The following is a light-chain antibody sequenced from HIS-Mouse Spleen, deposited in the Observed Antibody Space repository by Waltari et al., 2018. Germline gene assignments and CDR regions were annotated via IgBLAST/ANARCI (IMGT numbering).Light chain of an antibody. Sequence: SSELTQDPAVSVALGQTVRITCQGDSLRSYYASWYQQKPGQAPVIVIYGKNNRPAWIPDRLSGSSSGNTASLTITGAQAEDEADYYCNSRDSSGNHYVFGTGTKVTVL. J-gene: IGLJ1*01. CDR3: NSRDSSGNHYV. CDR2: GKN. CDR1: SLRSYY. V-gene: IGLV3-19*01.